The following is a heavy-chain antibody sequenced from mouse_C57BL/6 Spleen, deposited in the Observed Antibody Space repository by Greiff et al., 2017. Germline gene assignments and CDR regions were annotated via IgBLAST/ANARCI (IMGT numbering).Heavy chain of an antibody. J-gene: IGHJ4*01. CDR2: IRSKSSNYAT. D-gene: IGHD2-4*01. CDR1: GFTFNTYA. CDR3: VREDDYDDYYAMDY. V-gene: IGHV10-3*01. Sequence: EVQRVESGGGLVQPKGSLKLSCAASGFTFNTYAMHWVRQAPGKGLEWVARIRSKSSNYATYYADSVKDRFTISRDDSQSMLYLQMNNLKTEDTAMYYCVREDDYDDYYAMDYWGQGTSVTVSS.